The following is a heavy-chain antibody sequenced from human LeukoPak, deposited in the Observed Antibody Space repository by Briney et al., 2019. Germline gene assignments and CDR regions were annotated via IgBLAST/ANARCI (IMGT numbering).Heavy chain of an antibody. D-gene: IGHD2-2*01. J-gene: IGHJ4*02. V-gene: IGHV4-38-2*02. CDR2: IFHSGIT. Sequence: SETLSLTCTVSGYSINSGYFWGWIRQPPGKGLEWIANIFHSGITYYNPSIKSRGTISVDTSKNLFSLKLSSVTAADTAVYYCARVSLGGVDYWGQGTLVTVSS. CDR3: ARVSLGGVDY. CDR1: GYSINSGYF.